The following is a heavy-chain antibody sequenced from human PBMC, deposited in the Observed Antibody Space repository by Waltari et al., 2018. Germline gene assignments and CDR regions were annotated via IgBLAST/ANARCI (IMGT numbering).Heavy chain of an antibody. V-gene: IGHV3-74*03. Sequence: EVQLVESGGGLVQPGGSLRLSCAASGFTFSSHWMHWVHQAPGEGLVWVSRINTDGSATAYADSVRGRFTISRDNAKNTLFLQMNSLRVEDTAVYYCARAYSGKKNPKESWGQGTLVTVSS. J-gene: IGHJ5*02. CDR1: GFTFSSHW. CDR2: INTDGSAT. CDR3: ARAYSGKKNPKES. D-gene: IGHD4-4*01.